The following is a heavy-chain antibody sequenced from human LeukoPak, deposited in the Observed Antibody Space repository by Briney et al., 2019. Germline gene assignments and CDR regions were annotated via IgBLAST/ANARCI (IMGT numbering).Heavy chain of an antibody. J-gene: IGHJ3*02. D-gene: IGHD3-9*01. CDR2: IVVGSGNT. Sequence: GASVKVSCKTSGFTFTSSAMQWVRQARGQRLEWIGWIVVGSGNTNYAQKFQERVTITRDMSTSTAYMELSSLRSEDAAVYYCAAVPYYDILTGYIAFDIWGQGTMVTVSS. CDR1: GFTFTSSA. V-gene: IGHV1-58*02. CDR3: AAVPYYDILTGYIAFDI.